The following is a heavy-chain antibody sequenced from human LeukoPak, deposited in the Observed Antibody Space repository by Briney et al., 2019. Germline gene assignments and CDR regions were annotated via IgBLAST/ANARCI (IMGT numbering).Heavy chain of an antibody. D-gene: IGHD3-10*01. CDR3: ARAGAQGSGSYSNFDY. V-gene: IGHV4-30-4*08. J-gene: IGHJ4*02. Sequence: SQTLSLTCTVSGGSISSGDYYWSWIRQPPGKGLEWIGYIYYSGSTYYNPSLKSRVTISVDTSKNQFSLKLSSVTATDTAVYYCARAGAQGSGSYSNFDYWGQGTLVTVSS. CDR2: IYYSGST. CDR1: GGSISSGDYY.